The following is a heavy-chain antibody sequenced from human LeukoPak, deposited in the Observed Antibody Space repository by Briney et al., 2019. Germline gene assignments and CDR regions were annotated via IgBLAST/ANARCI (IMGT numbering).Heavy chain of an antibody. J-gene: IGHJ6*02. CDR3: ARDTPHNYYYGMDV. CDR2: IIPIFGTA. CDR1: GGTFSSYA. V-gene: IGHV1-69*13. Sequence: ASVKVSCKASGGTFSSYAISWVRQAPGQGLEWMGGIIPIFGTANYAQKFQGRVTITADESTSTAYMELSSLRSEDTAVYYCARDTPHNYYYGMDVWGQGTTVTVSS. D-gene: IGHD2-15*01.